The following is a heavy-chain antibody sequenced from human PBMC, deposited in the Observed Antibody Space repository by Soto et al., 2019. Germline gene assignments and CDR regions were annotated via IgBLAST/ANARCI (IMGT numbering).Heavy chain of an antibody. V-gene: IGHV3-11*05. Sequence: GGSLRLSCGASGFTFRDYYMSWIREAPGTGLEWVSYISSSGSYAKYADCVKGRFPLLRDNATNSLYLQMNSLTAEDTSVYYCARDSSITPRPLDYWGQGTPVTVSS. CDR3: ARDSSITPRPLDY. CDR2: ISSSGSYA. D-gene: IGHD6-6*01. CDR1: GFTFRDYY. J-gene: IGHJ4*02.